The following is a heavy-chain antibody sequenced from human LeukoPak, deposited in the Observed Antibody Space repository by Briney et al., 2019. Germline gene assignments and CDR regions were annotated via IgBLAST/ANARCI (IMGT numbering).Heavy chain of an antibody. CDR2: ISSSSSYI. Sequence: GGSLRLSCAASGFTFSSYSMNWVRQAPGKGLEWVSSISSSSSYIYYADSVKGRFTISRDNAKNSLYLQMNSLRAEDTAVYYCARTDGYNSPYYYYYMDVWGKGTTVTVSS. CDR1: GFTFSSYS. D-gene: IGHD5-24*01. V-gene: IGHV3-21*01. J-gene: IGHJ6*03. CDR3: ARTDGYNSPYYYYYMDV.